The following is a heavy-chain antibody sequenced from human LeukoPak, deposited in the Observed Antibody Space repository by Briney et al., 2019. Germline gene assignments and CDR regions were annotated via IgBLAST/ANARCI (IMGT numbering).Heavy chain of an antibody. D-gene: IGHD3-3*01. V-gene: IGHV1-69*05. J-gene: IGHJ4*02. Sequence: ASVKVSCKASGGTFSSYAISWVRQAPGQGLEWMGGIIPIFGTANYAQKFQGRVTITTDESTSTAYMELSSLRSEDTALYYCAGASRGRFLEWLLYWDYWGQGTLVAVSS. CDR2: IIPIFGTA. CDR3: AGASRGRFLEWLLYWDY. CDR1: GGTFSSYA.